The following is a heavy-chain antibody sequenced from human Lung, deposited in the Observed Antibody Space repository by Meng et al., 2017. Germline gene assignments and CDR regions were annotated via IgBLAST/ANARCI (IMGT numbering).Heavy chain of an antibody. CDR1: VGSFIDYY. CDR2: INHSGST. Sequence: QVHLHCVGAGRWSHPATRSLPCVVVVGSFIDYYWSWIRQPPGKGLEWIGEINHSGSTNYNPSLESRATISVDTSQNNLSLKLSSVTAADSAVYYCARGPTTMAHDFDYWGQGTLVTVSS. CDR3: ARGPTTMAHDFDY. V-gene: IGHV4-34*01. J-gene: IGHJ4*02. D-gene: IGHD4-11*01.